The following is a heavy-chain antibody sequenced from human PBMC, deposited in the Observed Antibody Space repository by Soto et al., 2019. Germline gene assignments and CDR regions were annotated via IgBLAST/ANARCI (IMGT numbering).Heavy chain of an antibody. J-gene: IGHJ4*02. CDR2: IKQDGSEK. CDR3: ARDGYYYGSGRYFDFDY. CDR1: GFTFSSYW. V-gene: IGHV3-7*03. D-gene: IGHD3-10*01. Sequence: GGSLRLSCAASGFTFSSYWMSWVRQAPGKGLEWVANIKQDGSEKYYVDSVKGRFTISRDNAKNSLYLQMNSLRAEDTAVYYCARDGYYYGSGRYFDFDYWGQGTLVTVSS.